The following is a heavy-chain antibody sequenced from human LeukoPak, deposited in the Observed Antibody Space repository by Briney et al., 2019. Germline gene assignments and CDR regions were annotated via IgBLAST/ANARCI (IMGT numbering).Heavy chain of an antibody. Sequence: GGSLRLSCAASGFTFSSYEMNWVRQAPGKGLEWVSYISSRGSTIYYADSVKGRFTISRDNAKNSLYLQMNSLRAEDTAVYYCARATLGREHHFDYWGQGTLVTVSS. D-gene: IGHD7-27*01. CDR3: ARATLGREHHFDY. CDR1: GFTFSSYE. CDR2: ISSRGSTI. V-gene: IGHV3-48*03. J-gene: IGHJ4*02.